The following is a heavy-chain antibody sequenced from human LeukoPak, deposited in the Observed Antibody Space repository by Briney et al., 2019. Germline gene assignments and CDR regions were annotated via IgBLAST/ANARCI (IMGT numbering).Heavy chain of an antibody. J-gene: IGHJ4*02. CDR1: GFTFSSYC. D-gene: IGHD6-13*01. V-gene: IGHV3-30*02. CDR2: IRYDGSNK. CDR3: AKERGYSSSWSTGYYFDY. Sequence: GGSLRLSCAAAGFTFSSYCMHWVRQAPGKGLEWVTFIRYDGSNKYYADSVKGRFTISRDNSKNTLYLRMNSLRAEDTAVYYCAKERGYSSSWSTGYYFDYWGQGTLVTVSS.